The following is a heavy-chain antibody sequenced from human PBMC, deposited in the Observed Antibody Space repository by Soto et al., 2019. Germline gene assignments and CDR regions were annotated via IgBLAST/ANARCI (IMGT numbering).Heavy chain of an antibody. J-gene: IGHJ4*02. Sequence: GGSLRLSCAASGFTFSSDSIHWARQAPGKGLEWVSYISSGSTTIYYADSVRGRFTISRDNAKNSLYLQMNSLRAEDTAVYYCARGYSSFDYWGQGTLVTVSS. CDR3: ARGYSSFDY. CDR2: ISSGSTTI. D-gene: IGHD6-13*01. V-gene: IGHV3-48*01. CDR1: GFTFSSDS.